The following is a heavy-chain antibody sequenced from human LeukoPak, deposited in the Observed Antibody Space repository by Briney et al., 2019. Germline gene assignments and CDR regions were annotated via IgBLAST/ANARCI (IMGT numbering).Heavy chain of an antibody. V-gene: IGHV1-2*02. CDR3: ARESIVGATTLDY. CDR2: INPNSGGT. J-gene: IGHJ4*02. D-gene: IGHD1-26*01. Sequence: ASVKVSCKASGYTFTGNYMHWVRQAPGQGLEWMGWINPNSGGTNYAQKFQGRVTTTRDTSISTAYMELSRLRSDDTAVYYCARESIVGATTLDYWGQGTLVTVSS. CDR1: GYTFTGNY.